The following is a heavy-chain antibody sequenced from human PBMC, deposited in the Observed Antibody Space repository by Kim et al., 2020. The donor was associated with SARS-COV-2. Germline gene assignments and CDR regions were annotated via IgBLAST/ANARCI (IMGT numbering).Heavy chain of an antibody. Sequence: ADSVRGRFTISRDNSRSTLYLQMNSLRAEDTAVYYCASPRSGSYYNYFDYWGQGTLVTVSS. J-gene: IGHJ4*02. CDR3: ASPRSGSYYNYFDY. V-gene: IGHV3-30*01. D-gene: IGHD3-10*01.